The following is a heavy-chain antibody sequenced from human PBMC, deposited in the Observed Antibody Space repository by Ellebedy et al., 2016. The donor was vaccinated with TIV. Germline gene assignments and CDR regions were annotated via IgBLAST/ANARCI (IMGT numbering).Heavy chain of an antibody. D-gene: IGHD5-12*01. Sequence: AASVKVSCKASGGTFSSYTISWVRHAPGQGLEWMGRIIPILGIANYAQKLQGRVTMTTDTSTSTAYMELRRLRSDDTAVYYCTRVMVGYSGYGANIYYFDYWGQGTLVTVSS. CDR3: TRVMVGYSGYGANIYYFDY. J-gene: IGHJ4*02. CDR1: GGTFSSYT. CDR2: IIPILGIA. V-gene: IGHV1-69*02.